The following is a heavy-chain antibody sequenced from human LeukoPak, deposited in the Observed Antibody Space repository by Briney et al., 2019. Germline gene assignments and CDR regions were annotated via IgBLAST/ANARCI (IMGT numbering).Heavy chain of an antibody. Sequence: GASVKVSCKASGYTFTSYDINWVRQATGQGLEWMGWMNPNSGNTGYAQKFQGRVTITRNTSISTAYMELSSLRSEDTAVYYCARGSLDYDSRYWYFDLWGRGTLVTVSS. D-gene: IGHD3-22*01. CDR3: ARGSLDYDSRYWYFDL. CDR1: GYTFTSYD. V-gene: IGHV1-8*03. J-gene: IGHJ2*01. CDR2: MNPNSGNT.